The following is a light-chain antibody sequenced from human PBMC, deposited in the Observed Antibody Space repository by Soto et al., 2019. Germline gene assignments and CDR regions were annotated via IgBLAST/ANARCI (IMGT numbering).Light chain of an antibody. CDR2: LGS. Sequence: DLVVTQYPMSLPVTPGEPASISCRSSQSLLHSNGYNYLDWYLQKPGQSPQLLIYLGSNRASGVPDRFSGSGSGTDFTLKISRVEAEDVGVYYCMQALQTKPITFGQGTRLEIK. J-gene: IGKJ5*01. CDR3: MQALQTKPIT. CDR1: QSLLHSNGYNY. V-gene: IGKV2-28*01.